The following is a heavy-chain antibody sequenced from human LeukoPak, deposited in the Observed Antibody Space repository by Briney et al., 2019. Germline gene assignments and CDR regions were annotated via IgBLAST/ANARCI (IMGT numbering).Heavy chain of an antibody. CDR2: IYHSGST. V-gene: IGHV4-38-2*02. Sequence: SETLSLTYTVSGYSISSGYYWGWIRQPPGKGLEWIGSIYHSGSTYYNPSFKSRVTISVDTSKNQFSLKLSSVTAADTAVYYCARYGVSGNFDYWGQGTLVAVSS. J-gene: IGHJ4*02. D-gene: IGHD2-8*01. CDR1: GYSISSGYY. CDR3: ARYGVSGNFDY.